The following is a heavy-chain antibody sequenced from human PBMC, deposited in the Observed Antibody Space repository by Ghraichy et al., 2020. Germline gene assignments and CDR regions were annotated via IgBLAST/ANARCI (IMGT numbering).Heavy chain of an antibody. D-gene: IGHD3-9*01. V-gene: IGHV4-59*01. J-gene: IGHJ4*02. CDR2: IYYSGST. CDR1: GGSISSYY. CDR3: ARGASLAGYYNFDY. Sequence: SQTLSLTCTVSGGSISSYYWSWIRQPPGKGLEWIGYIYYSGSTNYNPSLKSRVTISVDTSKNQFSLKLSSVTAADTAVYYCARGASLAGYYNFDYWGQGTLVTVSS.